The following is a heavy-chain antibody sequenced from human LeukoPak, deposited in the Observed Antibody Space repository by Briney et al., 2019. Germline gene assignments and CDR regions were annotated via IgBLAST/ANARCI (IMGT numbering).Heavy chain of an antibody. J-gene: IGHJ4*02. Sequence: GGSLRLSCAASGFTFSNYGMHWVRQAPGKGLEWVAVISYDGSKKYYADSVKGRFTISRDNSKNTVHLQMNSLRAEDTAVYYCAKGKRLRYFDRTKYYFDYWGQGTLVTVSS. CDR3: AKGKRLRYFDRTKYYFDY. CDR2: ISYDGSKK. CDR1: GFTFSNYG. V-gene: IGHV3-30*18. D-gene: IGHD3-9*01.